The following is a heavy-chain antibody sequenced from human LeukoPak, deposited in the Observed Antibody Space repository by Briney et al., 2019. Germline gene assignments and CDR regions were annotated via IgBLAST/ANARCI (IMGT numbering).Heavy chain of an antibody. Sequence: GESLKISCKASSNSITTYWIGWVRQQPGKGLEWMGLIFPGDSDTKYSPSFQGQVTISADKSISTAYLQWSSLKASDTAMYYCATYFAGAETFDIWGQGTMVTVSS. D-gene: IGHD3-16*01. V-gene: IGHV5-51*01. CDR1: SNSITTYW. CDR3: ATYFAGAETFDI. J-gene: IGHJ3*02. CDR2: IFPGDSDT.